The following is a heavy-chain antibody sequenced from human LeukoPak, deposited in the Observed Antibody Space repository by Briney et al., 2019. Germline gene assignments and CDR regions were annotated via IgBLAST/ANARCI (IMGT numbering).Heavy chain of an antibody. CDR3: ARVEYYDSGSSYYYYGMDV. D-gene: IGHD3-10*01. CDR1: GGTFSNYV. Sequence: SVKVSCKASGGTFSNYVISWVRQAPGQGLEWMGGILPIFGTANYAQKFQGRVTITADESTSTAYMVLSSLRSEDTAVYYCARVEYYDSGSSYYYYGMDVWGQGTTVTVSS. CDR2: ILPIFGTA. V-gene: IGHV1-69*13. J-gene: IGHJ6*02.